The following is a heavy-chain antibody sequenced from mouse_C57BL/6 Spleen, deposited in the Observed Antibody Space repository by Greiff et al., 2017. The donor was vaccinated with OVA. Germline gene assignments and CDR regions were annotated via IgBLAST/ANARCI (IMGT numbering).Heavy chain of an antibody. V-gene: IGHV1-69*01. D-gene: IGHD2-4*01. Sequence: QVQLQQPGAELVMPGASVKLSCKASGYTFTSYWMHWVKQRPGQGLEWIGEIDPSDSYTNYNQKFKGKSTLTVDKSSSTAYMQLSSLTSEDSAVYYCASGTYDYGEGFYAMDYWGQGTSVTVSS. CDR2: IDPSDSYT. CDR3: ASGTYDYGEGFYAMDY. CDR1: GYTFTSYW. J-gene: IGHJ4*01.